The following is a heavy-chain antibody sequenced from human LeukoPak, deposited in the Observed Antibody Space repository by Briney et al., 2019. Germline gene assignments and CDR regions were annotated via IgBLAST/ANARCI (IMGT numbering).Heavy chain of an antibody. CDR3: ASRAIFGVVIMDY. Sequence: GGSLRLSCTTSGLTFSSYEMSWVRQAPGKGLEWVSYISSSGTTIYYADSVKGRFTTSRDNAKNSVYLQMNSLRAEDTAVYYCASRAIFGVVIMDYWGQGTLVTVSS. CDR2: ISSSGTTI. J-gene: IGHJ4*02. V-gene: IGHV3-48*03. CDR1: GLTFSSYE. D-gene: IGHD3-3*01.